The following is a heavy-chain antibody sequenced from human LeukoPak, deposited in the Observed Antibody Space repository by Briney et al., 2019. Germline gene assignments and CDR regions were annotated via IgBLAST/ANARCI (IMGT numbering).Heavy chain of an antibody. CDR1: GFTFSSYA. CDR3: ARAIYTGAPFDY. V-gene: IGHV3-30-3*01. CDR2: ISYDGSNK. Sequence: PGRSLRLSCAASGFTFSSYAMHWVRQAPGKGLEWVAVISYDGSNKYYADSVKGRFTISRDNSKNTLYLQMNSLRAEDTAVYYCARAIYTGAPFDYWGQGTLVTVSS. J-gene: IGHJ4*02. D-gene: IGHD4-11*01.